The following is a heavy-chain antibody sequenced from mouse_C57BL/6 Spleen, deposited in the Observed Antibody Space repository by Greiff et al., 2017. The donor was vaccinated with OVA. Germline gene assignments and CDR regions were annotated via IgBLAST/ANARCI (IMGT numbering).Heavy chain of an antibody. J-gene: IGHJ3*01. Sequence: QVQLQQPGAELVKPGASVKMSCKASGYTFTSYWITWVKQRPGQGLEWIGDIYPGSGSTNYNEKFTSKATLTVDTSSSTAYMQLSSLTSEDSAVYYGAREDGYDQEVWFAYWGQGTLVTVSA. CDR1: GYTFTSYW. CDR3: AREDGYDQEVWFAY. D-gene: IGHD2-2*01. CDR2: IYPGSGST. V-gene: IGHV1-55*01.